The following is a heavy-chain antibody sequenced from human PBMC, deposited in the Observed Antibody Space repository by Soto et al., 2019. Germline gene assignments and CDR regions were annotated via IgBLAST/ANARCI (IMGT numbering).Heavy chain of an antibody. Sequence: SETLSLTCTVSGGSISSGDYYWSWIRQPPGKGLEWIGYIYYSGSTYHNPSLKSRVTISVDTSKNQFSLKLSSVTAADTAVYYCARGTYDYVWGSYPPSNWFNPWGQGTLVTVSS. CDR3: ARGTYDYVWGSYPPSNWFNP. CDR1: GGSISSGDYY. V-gene: IGHV4-30-4*01. CDR2: IYYSGST. J-gene: IGHJ5*02. D-gene: IGHD3-16*02.